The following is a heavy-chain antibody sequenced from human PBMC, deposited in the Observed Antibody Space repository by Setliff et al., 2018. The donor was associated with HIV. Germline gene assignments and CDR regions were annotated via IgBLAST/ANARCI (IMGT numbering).Heavy chain of an antibody. V-gene: IGHV4-31*03. Sequence: SETLSLTCTVSGDSVSSGAYYWSWIRQLPGKGLEYIGYISYRGTTYYNPSLKNRVSISLDKSKNQFSLKLRSVTAADTAMYYCARRKYYYDGSDYSGWFDPWGQGTLVTVSS. D-gene: IGHD3-22*01. J-gene: IGHJ5*02. CDR3: ARRKYYYDGSDYSGWFDP. CDR1: GDSVSSGAYY. CDR2: ISYRGTT.